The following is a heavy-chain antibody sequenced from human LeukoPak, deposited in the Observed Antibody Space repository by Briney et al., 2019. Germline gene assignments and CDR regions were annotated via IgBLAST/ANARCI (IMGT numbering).Heavy chain of an antibody. CDR3: TRDGYSGYHWLN. Sequence: GGSLRLSCAASGFTVSDNYMSWVRQAPGKGLEWVSVIYSGGGTYYADSVRGRFTISRDSSENTLHLQMNNLRTEDTAVYYCTRDGYSGYHWLNWGQGTLVTVSS. CDR2: IYSGGGT. CDR1: GFTVSDNY. D-gene: IGHD5-12*01. J-gene: IGHJ4*02. V-gene: IGHV3-53*01.